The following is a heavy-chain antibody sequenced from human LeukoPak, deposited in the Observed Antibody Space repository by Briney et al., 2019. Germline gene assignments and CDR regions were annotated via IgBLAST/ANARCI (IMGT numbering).Heavy chain of an antibody. J-gene: IGHJ4*02. CDR2: ISYDGSNK. Sequence: GGSLRLSCAASGFTFSSYAMHWVRQAPGKGLEWVAVISYDGSNKYYADSVKGRFTISRDNSKNTLYLQMNSLRAVDTAVYYCARDRDDILTGYSYFDYWGQGTLVTVSS. CDR1: GFTFSSYA. CDR3: ARDRDDILTGYSYFDY. D-gene: IGHD3-9*01. V-gene: IGHV3-30-3*01.